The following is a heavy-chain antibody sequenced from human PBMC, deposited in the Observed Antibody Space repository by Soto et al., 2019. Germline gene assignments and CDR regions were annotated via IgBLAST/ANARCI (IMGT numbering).Heavy chain of an antibody. Sequence: PGGSLRLSCAASGFTFSSYAMSWVRQAPGKGLEWVSAISGSGGSTYYADSAKGRFTISRDNSKNTLYLQMNSLRAEDTAVYYCAKYRFWSGYYDPPNHWGQGTLVTVSS. V-gene: IGHV3-23*01. CDR1: GFTFSSYA. CDR3: AKYRFWSGYYDPPNH. D-gene: IGHD3-3*01. J-gene: IGHJ5*02. CDR2: ISGSGGST.